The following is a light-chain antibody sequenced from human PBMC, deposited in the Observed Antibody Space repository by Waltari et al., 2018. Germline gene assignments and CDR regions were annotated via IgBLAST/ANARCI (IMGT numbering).Light chain of an antibody. V-gene: IGKV3-20*01. J-gene: IGKJ1*01. CDR1: QSVTYNQ. CDR2: GAF. CDR3: QQYVSSKA. Sequence: EIVLTQSPGTLSLSQGERATLSCRAGQSVTYNQLAWYQLKPGQAPRHLIYGAFTSATVLPDRFSGSGSGTYLTLIICRLGPEDFAVYYCQQYVSSKAFGQGTKVEFK.